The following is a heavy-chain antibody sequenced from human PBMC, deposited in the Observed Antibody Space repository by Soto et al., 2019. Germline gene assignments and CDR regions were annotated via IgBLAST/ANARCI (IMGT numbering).Heavy chain of an antibody. D-gene: IGHD5-12*01. CDR1: RFTFNILA. J-gene: IGHJ6*02. V-gene: IGHV3-23*02. CDR2: FGASESRT. Sequence: HGGCMGLGCAACRFTFNILAVIGVREPRGKGLEWDSAFGASESRTDYGDSVGGLFASSRDHSTNTLYLQLRSLVADVSAVYFCAKDTAYQKTPGVPLRETGYLGMDVWGQGTTATVSS. CDR3: AKDTAYQKTPGVPLRETGYLGMDV.